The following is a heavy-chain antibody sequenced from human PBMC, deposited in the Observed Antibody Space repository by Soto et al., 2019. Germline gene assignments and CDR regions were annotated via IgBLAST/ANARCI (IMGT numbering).Heavy chain of an antibody. Sequence: GESLKISCKGSGYSFTSYWISWVRQMPGKGLEWMGRIDPSDSYTNYSPSFQGHVTISADKSISTAYLQWSSLKASDTAMYYCARRHIAAAGNYYYYGMDVWGQGTTVTVSS. D-gene: IGHD6-13*01. V-gene: IGHV5-10-1*01. J-gene: IGHJ6*02. CDR3: ARRHIAAAGNYYYYGMDV. CDR1: GYSFTSYW. CDR2: IDPSDSYT.